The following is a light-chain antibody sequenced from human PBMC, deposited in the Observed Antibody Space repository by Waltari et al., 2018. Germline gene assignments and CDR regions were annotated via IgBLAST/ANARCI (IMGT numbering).Light chain of an antibody. J-gene: IGLJ2*01. CDR2: DYN. CDR1: SSNIGAGYD. V-gene: IGLV1-40*01. CDR3: QSYDSSLSASVV. Sequence: QSVLTQPPSVSGAPGQRVTISCTGSSSNIGAGYDVHWYQQLPGTAPKLLISDYNGRASGVPDRFSGSKSGTSASLAITGLQAEDEADYYCQSYDSSLSASVVFGGGTKLTVL.